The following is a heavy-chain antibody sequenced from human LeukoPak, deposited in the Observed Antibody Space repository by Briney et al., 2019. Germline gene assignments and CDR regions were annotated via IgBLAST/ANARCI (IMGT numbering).Heavy chain of an antibody. Sequence: SETLSLTCTVSGGSISSYYWSWIRQPPGKGLEWIGYIYYSGSTNYNPSLKSRVTISVDTSKNQFSLKLSSVTAADTAVYYCARDPQQEGAFDIWGQGTMVTVSS. D-gene: IGHD6-13*01. CDR2: IYYSGST. CDR3: ARDPQQEGAFDI. J-gene: IGHJ3*02. V-gene: IGHV4-59*12. CDR1: GGSISSYY.